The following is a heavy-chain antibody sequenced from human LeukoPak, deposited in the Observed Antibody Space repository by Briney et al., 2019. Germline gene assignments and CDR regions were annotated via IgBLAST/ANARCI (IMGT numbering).Heavy chain of an antibody. D-gene: IGHD2-2*01. V-gene: IGHV4-59*08. CDR2: IDYGGRA. CDR3: ATYAAGQGGRGY. Sequence: SETLSLTCTVSGGSFSGYHWNWIRQPPGKGLEWIGEIDYGGRAHYSPSLKSRLTVSLETSKNHFSLNMRSVTAADTAVYYCATYAAGQGGRGYWGQGTLVTVFS. CDR1: GGSFSGYH. J-gene: IGHJ4*02.